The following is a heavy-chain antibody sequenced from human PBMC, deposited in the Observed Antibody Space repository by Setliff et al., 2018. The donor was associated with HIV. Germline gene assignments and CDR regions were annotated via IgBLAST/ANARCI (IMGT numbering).Heavy chain of an antibody. J-gene: IGHJ3*02. CDR3: ARPRLWRDAFDI. CDR2: INHRGTT. Sequence: PSETLSLTCAVYGGALSGYYWSWIRKPPEKGLEWIGEINHRGTTNSNPSLKRRVTISVDTSKSQFSLRLSSVTAADTAVYYCARPRLWRDAFDIWGQGAMVTVSS. CDR1: GGALSGYY. D-gene: IGHD1-1*01. V-gene: IGHV4-34*01.